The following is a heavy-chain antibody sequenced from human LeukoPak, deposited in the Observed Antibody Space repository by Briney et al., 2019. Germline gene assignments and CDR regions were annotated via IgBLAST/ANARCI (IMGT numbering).Heavy chain of an antibody. CDR2: IYYSGST. CDR3: ARGIVVVANFDY. CDR1: GGSISSGGYY. D-gene: IGHD3-22*01. J-gene: IGHJ4*02. Sequence: PSQTLSLTCTVSGGSISSGGYYWRWIRQDPGKGLEWIGYIYYSGSTYYNPSLKSRVTISVDTSKNQFSLKLSSVTAADTAVYYCARGIVVVANFDYWGQGTLVIVSS. V-gene: IGHV4-31*03.